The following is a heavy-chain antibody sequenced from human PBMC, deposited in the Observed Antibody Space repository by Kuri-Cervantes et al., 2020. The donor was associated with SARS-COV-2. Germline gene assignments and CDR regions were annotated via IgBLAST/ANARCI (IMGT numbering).Heavy chain of an antibody. CDR1: GFIFIDYH. CDR3: ARDRSTHYFDY. V-gene: IGHV3-11*04. Sequence: GESLKISCAASGFIFIDYHMTWIRQAPGKGLQWISYISSGGTRIYYADALEGRFTISRDNAKNSLYLQMNSLRAEDTAVYYCARDRSTHYFDYWGQGALVTVSS. CDR2: ISSGGTRI. J-gene: IGHJ4*02.